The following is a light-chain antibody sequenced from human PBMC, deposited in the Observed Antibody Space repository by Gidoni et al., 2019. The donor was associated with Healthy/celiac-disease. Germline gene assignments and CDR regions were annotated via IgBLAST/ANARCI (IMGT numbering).Light chain of an antibody. Sequence: DIQMPQSPSSLSASGGDRVTITCQASQDISNYLNWYQQKPGKAPKLLIYDASNLETGVPSRFSGSGSGTDFTFTISSLQPEDIATYYCQQYDNLPLTFGGGTKVEIK. V-gene: IGKV1-33*01. CDR1: QDISNY. CDR2: DAS. J-gene: IGKJ4*01. CDR3: QQYDNLPLT.